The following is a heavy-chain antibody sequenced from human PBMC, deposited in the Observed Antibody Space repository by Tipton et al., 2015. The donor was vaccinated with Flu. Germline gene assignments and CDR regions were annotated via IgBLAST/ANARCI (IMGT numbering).Heavy chain of an antibody. V-gene: IGHV1-18*01. D-gene: IGHD3-9*01. CDR2: ISGHNKKT. CDR1: GYVFTNFG. J-gene: IGHJ4*02. CDR3: ARVGGLAMTGPPDGY. Sequence: QVQLVQSGDEVKKPGASVKVSCEALGYVFTNFGINWVRQAPGQGLEWVGWISGHNKKTQYAQRFQGRVNISTETSTATAYMDLKRLTYGDAAVYYCARVGGLAMTGPPDGYWGQGSLVTVSS.